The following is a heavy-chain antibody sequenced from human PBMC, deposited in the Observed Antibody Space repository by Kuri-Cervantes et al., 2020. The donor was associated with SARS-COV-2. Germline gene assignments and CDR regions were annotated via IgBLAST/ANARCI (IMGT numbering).Heavy chain of an antibody. CDR1: GGSISSSSYY. CDR2: IYYSGST. J-gene: IGHJ4*02. Sequence: GSLRLSCTVSGGSISSSSYYWGWIRQPPGEGLEWIGSIYYSGSTYYNPSLKSRVTISVDTSKNQFSLKLSSVTAADTAVYYCARVKSVVTPDIDYWGQGTLVTVSS. CDR3: ARVKSVVTPDIDY. D-gene: IGHD4-23*01. V-gene: IGHV4-39*07.